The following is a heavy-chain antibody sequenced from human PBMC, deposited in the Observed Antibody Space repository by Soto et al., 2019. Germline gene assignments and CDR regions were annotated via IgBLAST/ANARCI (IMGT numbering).Heavy chain of an antibody. J-gene: IGHJ4*02. Sequence: ASVKVSCKASGYSFTIYGITWVRQAPGQGLEWMGWISTYDGNTNYAQNFQGRVSMARDTSTSTAYMELRSLRSDYTAVYYCARDRGRSCIGGICPFDYWGQGTLVTVSS. CDR1: GYSFTIYG. CDR3: ARDRGRSCIGGICPFDY. D-gene: IGHD2-15*01. V-gene: IGHV1-18*01. CDR2: ISTYDGNT.